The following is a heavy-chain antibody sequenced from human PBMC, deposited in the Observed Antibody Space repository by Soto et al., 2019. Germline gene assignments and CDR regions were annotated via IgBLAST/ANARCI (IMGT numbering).Heavy chain of an antibody. Sequence: QVQLVQSGAEEKKPGASVKVSCKASGYTFTNYATHWVRQAPGHRLEWMGWINAGNGNTKYPQKFQGRVTITRDTSASTAYMELSSLRSEDTAVYYCARVSGYYLPDYWGQGTLVTVSS. CDR1: GYTFTNYA. D-gene: IGHD5-12*01. CDR2: INAGNGNT. V-gene: IGHV1-3*05. CDR3: ARVSGYYLPDY. J-gene: IGHJ4*02.